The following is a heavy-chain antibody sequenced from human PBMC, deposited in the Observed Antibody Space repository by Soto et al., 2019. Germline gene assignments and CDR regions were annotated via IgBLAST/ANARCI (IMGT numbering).Heavy chain of an antibody. J-gene: IGHJ4*02. CDR2: IMHDGSEK. CDR3: ATFRYCSSASCLNCFDY. D-gene: IGHD2-2*01. Sequence: EVQLVESGGGLIQPGGSLRVSCAASGFTFSSYWMSWVRQAPGKGLEWVANIMHDGSEKYYVDSVKGRFTISRDNAQNSLYLKVNSLRTEDTAVYYCATFRYCSSASCLNCFDYWGQGTLVTVSS. V-gene: IGHV3-7*03. CDR1: GFTFSSYW.